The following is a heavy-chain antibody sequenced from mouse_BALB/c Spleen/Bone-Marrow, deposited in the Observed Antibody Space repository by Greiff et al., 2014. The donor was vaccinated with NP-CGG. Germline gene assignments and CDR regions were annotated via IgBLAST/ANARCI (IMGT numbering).Heavy chain of an antibody. D-gene: IGHD1-1*01. CDR2: IWAGGSI. CDR3: AREGRGSYGSSGYAMDY. CDR1: EFSLSSYG. J-gene: IGHJ4*01. Sequence: VMLVESGPGLVAPSQSLSITCTVSEFSLSSYGVHWVRQPPGKGLEWLGSIWAGGSINYNSALMSRLSISKDNSKSQVFLKVKSLQNYDTAMYYCAREGRGSYGSSGYAMDYWGQGTSVTVSS. V-gene: IGHV2-9*02.